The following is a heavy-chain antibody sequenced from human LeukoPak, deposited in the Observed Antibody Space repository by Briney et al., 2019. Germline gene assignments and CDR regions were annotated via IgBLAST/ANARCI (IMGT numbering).Heavy chain of an antibody. D-gene: IGHD6-13*01. V-gene: IGHV3-23*01. CDR2: IRESGGST. Sequence: PGVSLRLSCVASGFTFSSYAMSWVRQGPGKGLEWVSAIRESGGSTHYADSVKGRFTISRDNSKNTLYLQMNSLRAEDTAVYYCAKTKPYGTTWYGGIDWGQGALVTVSS. CDR3: AKTKPYGTTWYGGID. J-gene: IGHJ4*02. CDR1: GFTFSSYA.